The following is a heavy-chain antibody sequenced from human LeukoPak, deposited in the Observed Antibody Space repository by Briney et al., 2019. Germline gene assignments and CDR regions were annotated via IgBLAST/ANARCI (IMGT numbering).Heavy chain of an antibody. D-gene: IGHD5-24*01. CDR1: GGSISSGDCY. V-gene: IGHV4-30-2*01. J-gene: IGHJ3*02. CDR2: IYHSGST. CDR3: ARLEMATIDAFDI. Sequence: SQTLSLTCTVSGGSISSGDCYWSWIRQPPGKGLEWIGYIYHSGSTFYNPSLKSRVTISVDRSKNQFSLKLSSVTAADTAVYYCARLEMATIDAFDIWGQGTMVTVSS.